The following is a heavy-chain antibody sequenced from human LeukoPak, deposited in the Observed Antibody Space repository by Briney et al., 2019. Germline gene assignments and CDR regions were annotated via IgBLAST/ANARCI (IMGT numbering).Heavy chain of an antibody. CDR2: IYYSGST. CDR1: GGSISSYY. CDR3: ARQRGGTTGNNFDY. J-gene: IGHJ4*02. Sequence: SETLSLTCTVSGGSISSYYWSWVRQTPGKGLEWIGYIYYSGSTNYNPSLKSRVTISVDTSKNQFSLKLSSVTAADTAVYYCARQRGGTTGNNFDYWGQGTLVTVSS. V-gene: IGHV4-59*08. D-gene: IGHD1-1*01.